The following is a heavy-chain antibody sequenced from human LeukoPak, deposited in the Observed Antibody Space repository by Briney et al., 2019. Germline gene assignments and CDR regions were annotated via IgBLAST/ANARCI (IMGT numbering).Heavy chain of an antibody. D-gene: IGHD6-6*01. Sequence: GASVKVSCKASGYTFTSYGISWVRQAPGQGLEWMGWISAYNGNTNYAQKLQGRVAMTTDTSTSTAYMELRSLRSDDTAVYYRASHRLAARPDYYYMDVWGKGTTVTVSS. CDR1: GYTFTSYG. V-gene: IGHV1-18*01. CDR2: ISAYNGNT. J-gene: IGHJ6*03. CDR3: ASHRLAARPDYYYMDV.